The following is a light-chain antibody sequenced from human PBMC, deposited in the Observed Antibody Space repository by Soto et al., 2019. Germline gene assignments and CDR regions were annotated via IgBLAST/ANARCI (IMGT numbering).Light chain of an antibody. CDR2: EVS. J-gene: IGLJ1*01. Sequence: QSVLTEPASVSGSPGQSITISCTGTSSDVGDYEYVSWYQQHPGKGPKLMIYEVSNRTSGVSNRFSGSKSGNTASLTISGLQAEDETEYFCSSYKRTSRVYVFGTGTKVTVL. CDR3: SSYKRTSRVYV. V-gene: IGLV2-14*01. CDR1: SSDVGDYEY.